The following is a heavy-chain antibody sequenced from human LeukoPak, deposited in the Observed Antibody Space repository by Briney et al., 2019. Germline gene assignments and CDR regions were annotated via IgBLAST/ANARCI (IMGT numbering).Heavy chain of an antibody. J-gene: IGHJ5*02. V-gene: IGHV3-21*01. D-gene: IGHD3-9*01. CDR3: ARAGLRYFDWPSA. Sequence: GGSLRLPCAASGFTFSSYSMNWVRQAPGKGLEWVSSISSSSSYIYYADSVKGRFTISRDNAKNSLYLQMNSLRAEDTAVYYCARAGLRYFDWPSAWGQGTLVTVSS. CDR1: GFTFSSYS. CDR2: ISSSSSYI.